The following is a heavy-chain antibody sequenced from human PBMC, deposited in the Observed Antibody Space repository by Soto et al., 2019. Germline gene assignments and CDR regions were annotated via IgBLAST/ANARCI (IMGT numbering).Heavy chain of an antibody. CDR3: TRSRRSILMVYGFGGMDV. CDR1: GFAVSSHA. Sequence: GGSLRLSCAASGFAVSSHAMSWVRQAPGKGLEWVSTISGSGDDTYYGDSVKGRFTISRDSSSSTLYLQMKNLRGEDTAVYFCTRSRRSILMVYGFGGMDVWGQGTTVTV. CDR2: ISGSGDDT. J-gene: IGHJ6*02. D-gene: IGHD2-8*01. V-gene: IGHV3-23*01.